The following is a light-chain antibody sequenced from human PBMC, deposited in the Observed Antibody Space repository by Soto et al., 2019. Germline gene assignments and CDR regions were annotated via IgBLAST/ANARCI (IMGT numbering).Light chain of an antibody. V-gene: IGKV1-5*03. Sequence: DIQMTQSPSTLSASVGDRVTITCRASQSIRRWLAWYQQKPEKAPKLLIYEASILHSGVPSRFSGSGSGTEFTLTISSLQSDDFATYYCQQYNTYPWTFGQGTKVDIK. CDR1: QSIRRW. CDR3: QQYNTYPWT. CDR2: EAS. J-gene: IGKJ1*01.